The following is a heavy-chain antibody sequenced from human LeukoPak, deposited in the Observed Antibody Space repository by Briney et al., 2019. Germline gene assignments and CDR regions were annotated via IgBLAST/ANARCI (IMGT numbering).Heavy chain of an antibody. V-gene: IGHV4-4*02. CDR2: IYHSGST. CDR1: GGSISSSNW. CDR3: ARLPKYYYDSSGYIYYFDY. J-gene: IGHJ4*02. Sequence: PSETLSLTCAVSGGSISSSNWWSWVRQPPGKELEWIGEIYHSGSTNYNPSLKSRVTISVDKSKNQFSLKLSSVTAADTAVYYCARLPKYYYDSSGYIYYFDYWGQGTLVTVSS. D-gene: IGHD3-22*01.